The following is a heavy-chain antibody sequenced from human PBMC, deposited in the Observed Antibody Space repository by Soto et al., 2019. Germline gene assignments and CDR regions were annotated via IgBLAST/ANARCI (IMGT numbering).Heavy chain of an antibody. Sequence: PGGSLRLSCTASGFTFGDYSMNWFRQAPGKGLEWVAFIRSKAYGGTTEYAASVKGRFTISRDDSKSIAYLQMNSLKIEDTAVYYCSSGDCSGGSCYSGLDYWGQGTLVTVSS. CDR3: SSGDCSGGSCYSGLDY. D-gene: IGHD2-15*01. V-gene: IGHV3-49*03. CDR1: GFTFGDYS. J-gene: IGHJ4*02. CDR2: IRSKAYGGTT.